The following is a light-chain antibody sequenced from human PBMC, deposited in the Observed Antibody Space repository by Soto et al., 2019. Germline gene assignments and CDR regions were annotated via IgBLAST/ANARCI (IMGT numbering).Light chain of an antibody. CDR3: QQYIRWPLT. Sequence: EIVMTPSPATLFVSPGERATLFCRATQSVSSNLAWYQQKPGQAPSLLIYGASTRATGTPARFSGSGSGTEFTLTISSLQSEDFAVYYCQQYIRWPLTFGGGTKVDIK. CDR2: GAS. J-gene: IGKJ4*01. CDR1: QSVSSN. V-gene: IGKV3-15*01.